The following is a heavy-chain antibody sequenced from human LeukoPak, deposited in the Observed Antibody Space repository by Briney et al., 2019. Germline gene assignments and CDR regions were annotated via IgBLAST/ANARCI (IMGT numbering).Heavy chain of an antibody. D-gene: IGHD2-21*02. CDR1: GFTFSSYR. CDR3: VRACGGDCYLADY. CDR2: ISSSSSYI. J-gene: IGHJ4*02. V-gene: IGHV3-21*01. Sequence: PGGSLRLSCAASGFTFSSYRMSWVRQAPGKGLEWVSSISSSSSYIYYADSVKGRFTIYRDYAKNSLYLQMNSLRAEDTAVYYCVRACGGDCYLADYWGQGTLVTVSS.